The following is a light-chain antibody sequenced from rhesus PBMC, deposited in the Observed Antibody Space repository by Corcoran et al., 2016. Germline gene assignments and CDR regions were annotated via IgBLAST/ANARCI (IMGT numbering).Light chain of an antibody. V-gene: IGKV1-74*01. CDR2: KAS. Sequence: DIQMTQSPSSLSASVGDRVTITCRASENVDNYLHWYQQKPGKAPKLLIYKASTLQSGVPSRFSGSGSGTDFSLNISSLQPEDFATYYCQHSYGIPFTFGPGTKLDIK. CDR1: ENVDNY. J-gene: IGKJ3*01. CDR3: QHSYGIPFT.